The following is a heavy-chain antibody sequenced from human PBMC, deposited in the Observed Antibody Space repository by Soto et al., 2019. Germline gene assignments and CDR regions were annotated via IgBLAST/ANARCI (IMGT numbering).Heavy chain of an antibody. V-gene: IGHV3-23*01. Sequence: EVQLLESGGGLVQPGGSLRLSCAASGFTFSSYAMSWVRQAPGKGLEWVSAISGSGGSTYYADSVKGRFTISRDNSKNTLYLQMNSLRAEDTAVYYCAKDPGYDFWSGYPTTPEFDYWGQGTLVTVSS. CDR3: AKDPGYDFWSGYPTTPEFDY. CDR2: ISGSGGST. D-gene: IGHD3-3*01. CDR1: GFTFSSYA. J-gene: IGHJ4*02.